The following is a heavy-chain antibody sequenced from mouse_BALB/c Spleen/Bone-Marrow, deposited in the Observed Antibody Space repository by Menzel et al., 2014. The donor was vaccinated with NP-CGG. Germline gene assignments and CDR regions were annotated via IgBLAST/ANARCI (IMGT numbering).Heavy chain of an antibody. V-gene: IGHV1S16*01. CDR3: TTLGRFAY. CDR2: INPSNGGT. CDR1: GYTFTNYY. Sequence: LEESGAELVKPGVSVKLSCKASGYTFTNYYMYWVKQRPGQDLEWIGEINPSNGGTNFNEKFKSKATLTVDKSSSTAYTQLSSLTSEDSAVYYCTTLGRFAYWGQGTLVTVSA. D-gene: IGHD4-1*01. J-gene: IGHJ3*01.